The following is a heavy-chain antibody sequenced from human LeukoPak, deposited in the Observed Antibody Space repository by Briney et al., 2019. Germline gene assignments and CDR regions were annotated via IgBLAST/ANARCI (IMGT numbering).Heavy chain of an antibody. J-gene: IGHJ6*02. V-gene: IGHV5-51*01. CDR2: VYPGDSDT. CDR1: GYSFTSYW. CDR3: ATPSAALAGKDFYYYGMDV. D-gene: IGHD6-13*01. Sequence: GESLKSSCKGSGYSFTSYWIAWVRQMPGKGLEWMGIVYPGDSDTRYSPSFQGQVTISADKSISTAYLQWSSLKASDTAMYFCATPSAALAGKDFYYYGMDVWGQGTTVTVSS.